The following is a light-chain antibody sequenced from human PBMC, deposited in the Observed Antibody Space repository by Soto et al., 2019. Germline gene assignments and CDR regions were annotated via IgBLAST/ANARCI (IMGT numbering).Light chain of an antibody. J-gene: IGKJ4*01. CDR2: KAS. CDR1: HSISNW. CDR3: QQYDTFLT. Sequence: DIQMTQSPSTPSASVGDRVTITCRASHSISNWLAWYQQKPGKAPNLLIYKASSLESGVPSRFSGSGSGTEFTLTISSLQPDDLATYYCQQYDTFLTFGGGTKVDIK. V-gene: IGKV1-5*03.